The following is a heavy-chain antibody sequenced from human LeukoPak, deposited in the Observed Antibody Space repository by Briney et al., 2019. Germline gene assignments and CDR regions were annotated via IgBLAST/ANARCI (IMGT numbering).Heavy chain of an antibody. Sequence: PGGSLRLSCTASGFTFSNYCMHWVRQTPGKGLIWVSRICPGGTITNYADSVKGRFTISRDDAKNMMFLQTNSLRADDTAVYYCVRDFRSADYWGQGILVTVSS. CDR2: ICPGGTIT. CDR1: GFTFSNYC. J-gene: IGHJ4*02. V-gene: IGHV3-74*01. CDR3: VRDFRSADY.